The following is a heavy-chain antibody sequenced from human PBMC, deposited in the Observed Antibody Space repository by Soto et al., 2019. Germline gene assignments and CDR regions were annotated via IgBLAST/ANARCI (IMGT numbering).Heavy chain of an antibody. CDR2: INTAGSTK. J-gene: IGHJ6*02. CDR3: ARAECSKPNVITAYYSYGLDV. D-gene: IGHD2-2*01. CDR1: GFTFSNFE. V-gene: IGHV3-48*03. Sequence: GGSLTLSCAASGFTFSNFEMHWVRQAPGKGLEWVSYINTAGSTKYYADSVKGRFTISRDNARNSLFLQMNSLRAEDTAVDYCARAECSKPNVITAYYSYGLDVWGQGTTVTVSS.